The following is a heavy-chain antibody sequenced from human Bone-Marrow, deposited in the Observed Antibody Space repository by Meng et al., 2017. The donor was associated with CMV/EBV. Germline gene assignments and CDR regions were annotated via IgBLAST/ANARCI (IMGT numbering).Heavy chain of an antibody. D-gene: IGHD4-11*01. Sequence: GGSLRLSCAASGFTFDDYAMYWVRQGPGKGLEWVSGISWNSGLIDYADSVRGRFTISRDNAKNALYLQMNNLRAEDTALYYCTRFYSAYGMDVWGQGNTVNLSS. CDR3: TRFYSAYGMDV. V-gene: IGHV3-9*01. CDR1: GFTFDDYA. J-gene: IGHJ6*01. CDR2: ISWNSGLI.